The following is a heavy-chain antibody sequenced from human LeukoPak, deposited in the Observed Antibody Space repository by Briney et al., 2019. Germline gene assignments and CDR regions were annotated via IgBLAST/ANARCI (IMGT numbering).Heavy chain of an antibody. J-gene: IGHJ6*04. D-gene: IGHD3-10*01. CDR1: GFTFSSYA. V-gene: IGHV3-64D*06. CDR2: ISSNGGST. Sequence: TGGSLRLSCSASGFTFSSYAMHWVRQAPGKGLEYVSAISSNGGSTYYADSVKGRSTISRDNSKNTLYLQMSSLRAEDTAVYYCVKDKGSGSSYYYYYDMDVWGKGTTVTVSS. CDR3: VKDKGSGSSYYYYYDMDV.